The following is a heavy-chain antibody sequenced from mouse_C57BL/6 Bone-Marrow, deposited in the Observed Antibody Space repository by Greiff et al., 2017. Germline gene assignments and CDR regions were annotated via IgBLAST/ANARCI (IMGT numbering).Heavy chain of an antibody. CDR1: GYTFTSYW. Sequence: VQLQQPGAELVKPGASVKLSCKASGYTFTSYWMQWVKQRPGQGLEWIGEIDPSDSSTNSNQKLKGKVTLTVDTSSSTAYMQLTILTAEDSAVYYCASDQTDYAMDYWGQGTSVTVSS. CDR3: ASDQTDYAMDY. CDR2: IDPSDSST. J-gene: IGHJ4*01. V-gene: IGHV1-50*01.